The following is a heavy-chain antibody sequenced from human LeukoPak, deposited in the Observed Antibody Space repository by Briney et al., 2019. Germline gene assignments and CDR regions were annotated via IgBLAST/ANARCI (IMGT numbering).Heavy chain of an antibody. J-gene: IGHJ3*02. CDR1: GFTLSSYW. Sequence: PGGSLRLSCAASGFTLSSYWMRWVRQTPGEGLGWVSRIKSDGATISHADSVRGRFTISRDSAKNTLYLQMNSLSAEDTALYYCAGEDSHGVRDGPYIWGDGTMVSVSS. CDR2: IKSDGATI. D-gene: IGHD3-22*01. V-gene: IGHV3-74*01. CDR3: AGEDSHGVRDGPYI.